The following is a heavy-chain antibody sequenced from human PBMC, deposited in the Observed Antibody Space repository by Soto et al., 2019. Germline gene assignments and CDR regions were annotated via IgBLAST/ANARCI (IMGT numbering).Heavy chain of an antibody. Sequence: PSETLSLTCTVSGGSIRRDYWSWIRQPPGKGLEWIGYIYYTGSTNYHPSLKSRVTISVDTSKNQFSLKLSSVTAADTAMYYCARLGPSSYPFDYWGQGTLVTVSS. CDR1: GGSIRRDY. V-gene: IGHV4-59*08. J-gene: IGHJ4*02. CDR2: IYYTGST. CDR3: ARLGPSSYPFDY. D-gene: IGHD3-16*02.